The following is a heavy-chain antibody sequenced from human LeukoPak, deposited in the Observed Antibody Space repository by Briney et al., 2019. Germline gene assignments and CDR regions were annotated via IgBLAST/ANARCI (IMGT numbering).Heavy chain of an antibody. Sequence: GGSLRLSCAASGFTFSRYAMHWVRQAPGKGLEWVAVISYDGSNKYHADSVKGRFTISRDNSKNTLYLQMNSLRAEDTAVHYCARDRTRYYGSGSYYMGWSDPWGQGTLVTVSS. CDR3: ARDRTRYYGSGSYYMGWSDP. D-gene: IGHD3-10*01. V-gene: IGHV3-30-3*01. J-gene: IGHJ5*02. CDR1: GFTFSRYA. CDR2: ISYDGSNK.